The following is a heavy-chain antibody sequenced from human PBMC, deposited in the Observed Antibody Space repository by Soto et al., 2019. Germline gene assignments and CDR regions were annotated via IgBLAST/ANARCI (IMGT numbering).Heavy chain of an antibody. V-gene: IGHV3-43*01. Sequence: EVQLVESGGVVVQPGGSLRLSCAGSGFTFDDSTMHWVRHAPGKGLEWGSLIVWDGSSRKYADSVKGRFTISRDNSKTSLSLQMNSLRTEDTAFYYCAKESRDGYNYFDYWGQGTLVTVSS. D-gene: IGHD5-12*01. J-gene: IGHJ4*02. CDR2: IVWDGSSR. CDR3: AKESRDGYNYFDY. CDR1: GFTFDDST.